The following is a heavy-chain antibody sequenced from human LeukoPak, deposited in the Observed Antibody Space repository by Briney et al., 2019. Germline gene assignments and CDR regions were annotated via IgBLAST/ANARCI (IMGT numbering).Heavy chain of an antibody. CDR3: ARPQRAGWFDP. V-gene: IGHV4-39*01. CDR1: GGSISTSNYY. Sequence: SETLSLTCTVSGGSISTSNYYWGWIRQPPGKGLEWIGNIFYSGSTYYGPSLKSRLTISLDTSRDQFSLKLKSVTAADTAVYYCARPQRAGWFDPWGQGTLVTVSS. CDR2: IFYSGST. J-gene: IGHJ5*02. D-gene: IGHD2-2*01.